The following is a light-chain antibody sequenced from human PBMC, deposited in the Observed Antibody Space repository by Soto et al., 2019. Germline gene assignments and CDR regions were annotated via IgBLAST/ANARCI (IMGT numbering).Light chain of an antibody. CDR1: QGISSY. CDR3: QQYNSYPWT. V-gene: IGKV1-9*01. J-gene: IGKJ1*01. Sequence: DIQLTQSTSFLSASVGDRVTITCRASQGISSYLAWYQQKPGKAPKLLIYDASSLESGVPSRFSGSGSGTEFTLTITSLQPDDFATYYCQQYNSYPWTFGQGTKADIK. CDR2: DAS.